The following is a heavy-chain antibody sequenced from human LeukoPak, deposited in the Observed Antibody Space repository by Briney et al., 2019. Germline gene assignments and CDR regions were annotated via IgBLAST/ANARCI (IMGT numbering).Heavy chain of an antibody. CDR3: PNDNHFPGNSGYFDL. D-gene: IGHD4-23*01. CDR2: IFGVGGST. CDR1: GLNFDDYT. J-gene: IGHJ2*01. V-gene: IGHV3-43*01. Sequence: VGSLRVSCAAPGLNFDDYTMYWVRQGPGEGPGCVSLIFGVGGSTCYAESVRGRVTISRDNSKNSLYLQMSSLRTEDTSLYYCPNDNHFPGNSGYFDLWGRGTLLTVSS.